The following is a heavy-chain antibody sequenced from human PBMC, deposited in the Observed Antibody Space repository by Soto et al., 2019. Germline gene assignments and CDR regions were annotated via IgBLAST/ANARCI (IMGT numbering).Heavy chain of an antibody. Sequence: PGGSLRLSCVASGFTLSSYPMTWVRQAPGKGLQWVASVSVDAGNTYYADAVKGRFSISRDNANNSIHLQMNNVRGEDTAVYYCATHGIRGIHIDKWGQGTQVTVYS. J-gene: IGHJ4*02. CDR2: VSVDAGNT. CDR1: GFTLSSYP. CDR3: ATHGIRGIHIDK. V-gene: IGHV3-23*01.